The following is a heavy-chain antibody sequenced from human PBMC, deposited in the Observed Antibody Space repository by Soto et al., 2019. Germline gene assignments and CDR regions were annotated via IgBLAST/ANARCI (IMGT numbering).Heavy chain of an antibody. Sequence: QVQLVESGGGVVQPGRSLRLSCAAFGFTFDDYSMHWVRQAPGKGLEWVALISYEGSNKYYADSVKGRFTISRDNAKNTLFLEVNSLRTEDTDVYYGARPHIQSAWNDGFAIWGQGTMVTVSS. D-gene: IGHD1-1*01. CDR3: ARPHIQSAWNDGFAI. J-gene: IGHJ3*02. V-gene: IGHV3-30-3*01. CDR2: ISYEGSNK. CDR1: GFTFDDYS.